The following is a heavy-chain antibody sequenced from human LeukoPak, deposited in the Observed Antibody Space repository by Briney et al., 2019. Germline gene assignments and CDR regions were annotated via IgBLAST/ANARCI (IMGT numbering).Heavy chain of an antibody. CDR1: GGTFSSYA. D-gene: IGHD3-9*01. V-gene: IGHV1-69*04. CDR2: IIPILGIA. CDR3: AREGILTGYFDY. J-gene: IGHJ4*02. Sequence: SVKVSCKASGGTFSSYAISWVRQAPGQGLEWMGRIIPILGIANYAQKFQGRVTITAGKSTSTAYMELSSLRCEDTAVYYCAREGILTGYFDYWGQGTLVTVSS.